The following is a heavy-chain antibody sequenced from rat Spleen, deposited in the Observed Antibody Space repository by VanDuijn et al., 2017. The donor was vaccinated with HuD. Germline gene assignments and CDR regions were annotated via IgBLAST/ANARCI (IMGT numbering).Heavy chain of an antibody. J-gene: IGHJ2*01. CDR3: TTWDYYNNRFDY. CDR2: ISTAGSNT. CDR1: GFTFSNYY. V-gene: IGHV5-27*01. D-gene: IGHD1-6*01. Sequence: EVQLVQSGGGLVQLGRSLKLSCAASGFTFSNYYMVWVRQAPTKGLEWVAYISTAGSNTFYRDSVKGRFTISRDNAESTLYLQMDSLTSEDTATYYCTTWDYYNNRFDYWGHGVMVTVSS.